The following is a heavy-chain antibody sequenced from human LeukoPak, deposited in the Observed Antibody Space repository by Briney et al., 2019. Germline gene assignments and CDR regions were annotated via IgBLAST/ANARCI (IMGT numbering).Heavy chain of an antibody. CDR3: ARESDIVATWAQRQFDY. V-gene: IGHV4-4*07. J-gene: IGHJ4*02. CDR2: IYTSGGT. Sequence: SETLSLTCTVSGGSISSYYWSWIRQPAGKGLEWIGRIYTSGGTNYNPSLKSRVTMSVDTSKNQFSLKLSSVTAADTAVYYCARESDIVATWAQRQFDYWGQGTLVTVSS. CDR1: GGSISSYY. D-gene: IGHD5-12*01.